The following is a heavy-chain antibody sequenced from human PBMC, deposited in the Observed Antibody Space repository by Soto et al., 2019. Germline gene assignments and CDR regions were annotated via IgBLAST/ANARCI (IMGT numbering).Heavy chain of an antibody. D-gene: IGHD2-2*01. Sequence: GGSLRLSCAASGFTFSNAWMSWVRQAPGKGLEWAGRIKSKTDGGTTDYAAPVKGRFTISRDDSKNTLYLQMNSLKTEDTAVYYCTTGYQLPYYFDYWGQGTLVTVSS. CDR2: IKSKTDGGTT. CDR1: GFTFSNAW. J-gene: IGHJ4*02. V-gene: IGHV3-15*01. CDR3: TTGYQLPYYFDY.